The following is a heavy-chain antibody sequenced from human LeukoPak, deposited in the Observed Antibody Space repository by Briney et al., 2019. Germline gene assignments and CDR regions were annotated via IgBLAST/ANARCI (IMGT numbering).Heavy chain of an antibody. Sequence: ASVKVSCKASGYTFTSYGISWVRQAPGQGLEWMGWISAYNGNTNYAQKLQGRVTMTTDTSTSTAYMELRSLRSDDTAVYYCARVDHYYDSSGYSWVDGMDVWGQGTTVTVSS. CDR3: ARVDHYYDSSGYSWVDGMDV. CDR2: ISAYNGNT. CDR1: GYTFTSYG. V-gene: IGHV1-18*01. J-gene: IGHJ6*02. D-gene: IGHD3-22*01.